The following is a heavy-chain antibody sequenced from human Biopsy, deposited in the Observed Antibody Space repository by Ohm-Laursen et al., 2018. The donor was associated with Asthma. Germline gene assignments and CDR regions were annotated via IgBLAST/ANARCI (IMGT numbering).Heavy chain of an antibody. CDR2: VYHSGTS. CDR1: GGSISSGSYY. Sequence: SQTLSLTCTVAGGSISSGSYYWSWIRQHPGKGLEWIGYVYHSGTSYYNPSLKSRVAISVDTSKNQFSLNLNSVTAADTAVYFCARVAYYNARRGYYYLFDYWGQGTLVAVSS. V-gene: IGHV4-31*03. CDR3: ARVAYYNARRGYYYLFDY. J-gene: IGHJ4*02. D-gene: IGHD3-22*01.